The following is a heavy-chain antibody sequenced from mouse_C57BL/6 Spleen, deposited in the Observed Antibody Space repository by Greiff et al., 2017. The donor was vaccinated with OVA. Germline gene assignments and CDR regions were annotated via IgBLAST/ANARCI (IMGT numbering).Heavy chain of an antibody. CDR3: TREGYYYGSSTFDY. J-gene: IGHJ2*01. CDR2: IDPETGGT. D-gene: IGHD1-1*01. Sequence: QVQLQQSGAELVRPGASVTLSCKASGYTFTDYEMHWVKQTPVHGLEWIGAIDPETGGTAYNQKFKGKAILTADKSSSTAYMELRSLTSEDSAVYYCTREGYYYGSSTFDYWGQGTTLTVSS. V-gene: IGHV1-15*01. CDR1: GYTFTDYE.